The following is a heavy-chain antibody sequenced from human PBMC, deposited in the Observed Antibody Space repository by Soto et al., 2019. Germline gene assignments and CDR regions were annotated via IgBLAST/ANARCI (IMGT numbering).Heavy chain of an antibody. V-gene: IGHV3-53*02. CDR1: GFIVSNNY. CDR3: ARGTGGSRRFDP. CDR2: IYSGGAT. J-gene: IGHJ5*02. Sequence: EVQLVETGGGLIQPGGSLRLSCEVSGFIVSNNYITWIRQAPGKGLEWVSIIYSGGATYYADSVKGRFTISRDNSKNTVYLQMNNLRVEDTAVYYCARGTGGSRRFDPWGQGTLVTVSS. D-gene: IGHD3-16*01.